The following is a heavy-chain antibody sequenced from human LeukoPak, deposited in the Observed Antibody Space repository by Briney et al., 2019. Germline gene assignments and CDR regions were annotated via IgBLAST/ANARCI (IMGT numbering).Heavy chain of an antibody. CDR2: ICGSGGST. J-gene: IGHJ4*02. D-gene: IGHD2-2*01. CDR3: ASRPGADIGPLDY. CDR1: GFTFSSYA. Sequence: PGGSLRLSCAASGFTFSSYAMSWVRQAPGKGMERDPSICGSGGSTSYADSVKGRFTISRDNSKNTLYLQMNSLRADETAVYYCASRPGADIGPLDYWGQGTLVTVSS. V-gene: IGHV3-23*01.